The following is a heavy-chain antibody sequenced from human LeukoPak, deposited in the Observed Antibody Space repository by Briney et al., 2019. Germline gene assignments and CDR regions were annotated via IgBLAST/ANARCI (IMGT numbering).Heavy chain of an antibody. V-gene: IGHV4-31*03. D-gene: IGHD5-18*01. CDR1: GGSISSGGYY. CDR2: IYYSGST. Sequence: SETLSLTCTVSGGSISSGGYYWSWIRQHPGKGLEWVGYIYYSGSTYYNPSLKSRLTISVDTSKNQFSLKLSSVTAADTAVYYCARVVTNYYYYGMDVWGQGTTVTVSS. J-gene: IGHJ6*02. CDR3: ARVVTNYYYYGMDV.